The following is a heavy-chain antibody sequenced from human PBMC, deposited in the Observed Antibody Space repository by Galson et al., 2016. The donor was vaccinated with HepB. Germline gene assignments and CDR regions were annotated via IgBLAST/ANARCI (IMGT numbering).Heavy chain of an antibody. Sequence: ETLSLTCAVSGVAINTKRWSWVRQPPGKGLEYIGEINHSGNTKYNPSLKSRVTMSVDTSKNQFSLNLTSVTAADTAIYFCAKSPRGFSPPWYWGQGALVTVAS. CDR1: GVAINTKR. D-gene: IGHD5-18*01. J-gene: IGHJ1*01. CDR3: AKSPRGFSPPWY. V-gene: IGHV4-4*01. CDR2: INHSGNT.